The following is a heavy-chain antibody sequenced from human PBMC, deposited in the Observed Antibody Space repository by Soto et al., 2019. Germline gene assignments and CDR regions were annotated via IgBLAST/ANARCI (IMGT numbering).Heavy chain of an antibody. CDR1: GGSITNYY. V-gene: IGHV4-59*08. CDR2: INYDGYS. J-gene: IGHJ6*02. Sequence: QVQLQESGPGLVKPSETLSLTCTVSGGSITNYYCSWFRQPPGKGLEWIGYINYDGYSAYNLSLKRRVTLSMDASKTQFPLMLVCVTAPDTAVYYCARHGFGPLHGLVDVWGPGTTVIVSS. D-gene: IGHD3-10*01. CDR3: ARHGFGPLHGLVDV.